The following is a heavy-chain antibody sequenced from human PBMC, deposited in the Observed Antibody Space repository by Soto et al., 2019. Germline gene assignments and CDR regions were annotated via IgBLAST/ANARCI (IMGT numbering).Heavy chain of an antibody. CDR3: ARGLPGYYGKDV. J-gene: IGHJ6*02. V-gene: IGHV3-74*01. Sequence: EVQLVESGGGLVQPGGSLRLSCAASGFTFSSYWIHWVRQAPGKGLVWVSRIKGDGSRTDYADSVKRRFTISRDNAENTVYLQMNSLRDEDTALYYCARGLPGYYGKDVWGQGTTVTVSS. CDR2: IKGDGSRT. CDR1: GFTFSSYW.